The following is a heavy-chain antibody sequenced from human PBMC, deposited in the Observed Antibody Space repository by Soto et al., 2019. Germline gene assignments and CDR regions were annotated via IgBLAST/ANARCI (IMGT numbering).Heavy chain of an antibody. Sequence: GSGPTLVNPTQTLTLTCTFSGFSLTTSGVIVGWIRQPPGEALEWLALVYWDDDKRYSPSLESRLTITKDTSKNQVVLTMTNMDPVDTATYYCAHREGRVSGTPFDYWGQGTLVTVSS. CDR3: AHREGRVSGTPFDY. J-gene: IGHJ4*02. CDR2: VYWDDDK. D-gene: IGHD1-1*01. CDR1: GFSLTTSGVI. V-gene: IGHV2-5*02.